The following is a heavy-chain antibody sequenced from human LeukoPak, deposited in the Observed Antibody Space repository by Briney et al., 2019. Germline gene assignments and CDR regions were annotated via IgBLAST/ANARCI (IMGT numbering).Heavy chain of an antibody. D-gene: IGHD3-16*02. CDR1: GFTFSSYW. CDR2: IKEDGSEK. V-gene: IGHV3-7*03. CDR3: ARDFRYRRGLFGGPKPTDY. Sequence: GGSLRLSCAASGFTFSSYWMGWVRQAPGKGLEWLANIKEDGSEKYYVDSVKGRFTISRDNAQSSLHLQMNSLRAEDTAVYYCARDFRYRRGLFGGPKPTDYWGQGTLVIVSS. J-gene: IGHJ4*02.